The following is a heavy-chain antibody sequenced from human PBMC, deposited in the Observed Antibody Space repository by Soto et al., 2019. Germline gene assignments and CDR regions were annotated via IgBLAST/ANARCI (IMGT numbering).Heavy chain of an antibody. V-gene: IGHV4-4*07. CDR1: GASISTHY. CDR2: ISNGGST. CDR3: AREYSSSRHFDN. Sequence: SETLSLTCTVSGASISTHYWTWIRQPAGKGLDWIVRISNGGSTHYNPSLKSRLTMSLDTSKNQFSLTLNSVTAADTAVYYCAREYSSSRHFDNWGQGTLVTVSS. D-gene: IGHD6-6*01. J-gene: IGHJ4*02.